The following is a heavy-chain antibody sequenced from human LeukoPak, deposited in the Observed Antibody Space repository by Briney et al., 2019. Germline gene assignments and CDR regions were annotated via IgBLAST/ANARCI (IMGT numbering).Heavy chain of an antibody. V-gene: IGHV1-18*01. CDR3: ARDGDCSSTSCRRGFDP. Sequence: ASVKVSCKASGYTFTSYGISWVRQAPGQGPEWMGWISAYNGNTNYAQKLQGRVTMTTDTSTSTAYMELRSLRSDDTAVYYCARDGDCSSTSCRRGFDPWGQGTLVTVSS. CDR2: ISAYNGNT. J-gene: IGHJ5*02. D-gene: IGHD2-2*01. CDR1: GYTFTSYG.